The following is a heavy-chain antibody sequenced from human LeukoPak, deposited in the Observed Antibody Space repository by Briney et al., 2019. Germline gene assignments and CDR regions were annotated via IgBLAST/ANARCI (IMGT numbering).Heavy chain of an antibody. J-gene: IGHJ4*02. CDR1: GGSISSSSDY. D-gene: IGHD3-16*01. V-gene: IGHV4-39*07. CDR3: ARDFRASMIIPPYFDY. Sequence: PSETLSLTCTVSGGSISSSSDYWGWIRQPPGKGLEWIGTISDSGSTYNNPSLKSRVTISVDTSKNQFSLKLTSVTAADTAVYYCARDFRASMIIPPYFDYWGQGTLVTVSS. CDR2: ISDSGST.